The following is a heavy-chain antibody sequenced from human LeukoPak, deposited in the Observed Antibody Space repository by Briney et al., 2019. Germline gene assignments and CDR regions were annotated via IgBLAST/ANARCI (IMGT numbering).Heavy chain of an antibody. CDR3: ARDFSSSWYWYFDL. J-gene: IGHJ2*01. CDR1: GFTFSSYS. D-gene: IGHD6-13*01. CDR2: ISSSSSTI. Sequence: PGGSLRLSCAASGFTFSSYSMNWVRQAPGKGLEWISYISSSSSTIYYADSVRGRFTISRDNAKNSLYLQMNSLRAEDTAVYYCARDFSSSWYWYFDLWGRGTLVTVSS. V-gene: IGHV3-48*01.